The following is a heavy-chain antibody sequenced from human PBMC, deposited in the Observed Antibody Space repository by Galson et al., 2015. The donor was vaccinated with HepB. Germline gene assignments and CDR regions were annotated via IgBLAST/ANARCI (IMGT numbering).Heavy chain of an antibody. CDR3: ARGGTYSSGWYPTWYFDL. D-gene: IGHD6-19*01. Sequence: SVKVSCKASGYTFTSYGISWVRQAPGQGLEWMGWISAYNGNTNYAQKLQGRVTMTTDTSTSTAYMELRSLRSDDTAVYYCARGGTYSSGWYPTWYFDLWGRGTLVTVSS. V-gene: IGHV1-18*04. J-gene: IGHJ2*01. CDR2: ISAYNGNT. CDR1: GYTFTSYG.